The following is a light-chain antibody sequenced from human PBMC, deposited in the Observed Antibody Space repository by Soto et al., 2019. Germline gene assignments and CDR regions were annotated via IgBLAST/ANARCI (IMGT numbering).Light chain of an antibody. V-gene: IGKV3-20*01. CDR2: GAS. Sequence: PAPATRSLSPGAPSTLSGRAIQSVSSNNLAWYQQKLGRAPRLLISGASRRATGIPDRFSGSGSGTDFTLTITSLEPEDFAVYYCQQYGTSPRTFGQGTRLDI. J-gene: IGKJ5*01. CDR1: QSVSSNN. CDR3: QQYGTSPRT.